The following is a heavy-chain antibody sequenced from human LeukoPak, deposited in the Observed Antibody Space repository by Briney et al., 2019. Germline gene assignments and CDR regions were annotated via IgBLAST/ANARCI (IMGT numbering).Heavy chain of an antibody. CDR2: VYSTGRT. J-gene: IGHJ3*02. D-gene: IGHD1-26*01. V-gene: IGHV4-4*07. Sequence: SETLSLTCAMSGDSISGSYWSWIRQPAGKGLEWIGRVYSTGRTNYNPSLKSRVSMSVDTSKNQFSLELTSVTAADTAVYYCARLGIVGRTFPDDAFDIWGQGTKVTVSS. CDR1: GDSISGSY. CDR3: ARLGIVGRTFPDDAFDI.